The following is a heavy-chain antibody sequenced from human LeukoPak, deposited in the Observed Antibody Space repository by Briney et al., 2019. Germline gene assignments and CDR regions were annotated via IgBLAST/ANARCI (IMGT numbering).Heavy chain of an antibody. V-gene: IGHV1-8*03. Sequence: ASVKVPCKASGYTFTSYDINRVRQATGQGLEWMGWMNPNSGNTGYAQKFQGRVTITRNTSISTAYMELSSLTSEDTAVYYCAREDIVVVPPSRPFDPWGQGTLVTVSS. D-gene: IGHD2-2*01. J-gene: IGHJ5*02. CDR1: GYTFTSYD. CDR2: MNPNSGNT. CDR3: AREDIVVVPPSRPFDP.